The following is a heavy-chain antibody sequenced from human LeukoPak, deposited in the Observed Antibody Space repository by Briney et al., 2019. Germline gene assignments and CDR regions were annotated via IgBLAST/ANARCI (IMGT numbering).Heavy chain of an antibody. CDR1: GFTFSSYS. CDR3: ARDLWFGDDGDWFDP. CDR2: ISSSSSYI. J-gene: IGHJ5*02. V-gene: IGHV3-21*01. Sequence: PGGSLRLSCAASGFTFSSYSMNWVRQAPGKGLEWVSSISSSSSYIYYADSVKGRFTISRDNAKNSLYLQMNSLRTEDTAVYYCARDLWFGDDGDWFDPWGQGTLVTVSS. D-gene: IGHD3-10*01.